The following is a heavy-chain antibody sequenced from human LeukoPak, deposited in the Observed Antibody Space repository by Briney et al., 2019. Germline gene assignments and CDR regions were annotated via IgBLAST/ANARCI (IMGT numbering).Heavy chain of an antibody. CDR2: MNIDGSEK. V-gene: IGHV3-7*01. D-gene: IGHD1-26*01. Sequence: GGSLRLSCAASGFTFSNYWMGWVRQAPGKRPEWVANMNIDGSEKYYADSVKGRFSISRDNARNSVYLQMNSLRAEDTAVYYCVREWDLWGQGTLVTVSS. J-gene: IGHJ4*02. CDR3: VREWDL. CDR1: GFTFSNYW.